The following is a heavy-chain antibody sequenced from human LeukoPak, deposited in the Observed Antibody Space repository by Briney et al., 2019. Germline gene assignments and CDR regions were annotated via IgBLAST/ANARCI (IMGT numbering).Heavy chain of an antibody. J-gene: IGHJ4*02. CDR3: ARDSSGGYYFDY. V-gene: IGHV4-59*01. CDR2: IYYSGST. CDR1: GGSISSYY. Sequence: SETLSLTCTVSGGSISSYYWSWIRQPPGKGLEWIGYIYYSGSTNYNPSLKSRVTISVDTSKNQFSRKLSSVTAADTAVYYCARDSSGGYYFDYWGQGTLVTVSS. D-gene: IGHD6-19*01.